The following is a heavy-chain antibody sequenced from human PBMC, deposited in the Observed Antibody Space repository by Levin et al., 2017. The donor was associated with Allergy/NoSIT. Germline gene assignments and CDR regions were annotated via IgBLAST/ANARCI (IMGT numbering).Heavy chain of an antibody. Sequence: ASVKVSCKASGYTFTSYDINWVRQATGQGLEWMGWMNPNSGNTGYAQKFQGRVTMTRNTSISTAYMELSSLRSEDTAVYYCARAASDYYDSSGYYYGFDYWGQGTLVTVSS. CDR1: GYTFTSYD. D-gene: IGHD3-22*01. CDR3: ARAASDYYDSSGYYYGFDY. CDR2: MNPNSGNT. V-gene: IGHV1-8*01. J-gene: IGHJ4*02.